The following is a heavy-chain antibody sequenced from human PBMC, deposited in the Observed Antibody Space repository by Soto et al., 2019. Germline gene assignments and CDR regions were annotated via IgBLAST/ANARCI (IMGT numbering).Heavy chain of an antibody. Sequence: EVQLMESGGGLVKPGGSLRLSCAASGVTLSNAWMSWVRQAPGKGLEWVGRIKSKAGGGTTDYAAPVKGRFTISRDDSKNTLYLQMNSLKTEDTAVYYCTADLPYETNAFDIWGQGTMVTVSS. J-gene: IGHJ3*02. V-gene: IGHV3-15*01. CDR3: TADLPYETNAFDI. CDR2: IKSKAGGGTT. CDR1: GVTLSNAW. D-gene: IGHD3-3*01.